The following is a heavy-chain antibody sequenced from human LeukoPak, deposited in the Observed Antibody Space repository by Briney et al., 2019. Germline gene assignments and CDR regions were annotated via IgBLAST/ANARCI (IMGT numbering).Heavy chain of an antibody. Sequence: PGGSLRLSCAASGFTVSSNDMSWVRQAPGKGLECISVIYSGGSTDYADPVKGRLTISRDNSKNTLYLQMNSLRAEDTAVYYCARVVDHDYGDYYPDYWGQGTLVTVSS. CDR1: GFTVSSND. J-gene: IGHJ4*02. D-gene: IGHD4-17*01. V-gene: IGHV3-53*01. CDR2: IYSGGST. CDR3: ARVVDHDYGDYYPDY.